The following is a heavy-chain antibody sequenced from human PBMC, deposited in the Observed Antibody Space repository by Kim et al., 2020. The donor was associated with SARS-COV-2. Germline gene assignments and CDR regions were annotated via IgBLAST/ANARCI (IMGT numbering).Heavy chain of an antibody. CDR2: ISWNSGSI. J-gene: IGHJ3*02. CDR1: GFTFDDYA. CDR3: AKDIVGYCSSTSCRRAFDI. D-gene: IGHD2-2*01. V-gene: IGHV3-9*01. Sequence: GGSLRLSCAASGFTFDDYAMHWVRQAPGKGLEWVSGISWNSGSIGYADSVKGRFTISRDNAKNSLYLQMNSLRAEDTALYYCAKDIVGYCSSTSCRRAFDIWGQGTMVTVSS.